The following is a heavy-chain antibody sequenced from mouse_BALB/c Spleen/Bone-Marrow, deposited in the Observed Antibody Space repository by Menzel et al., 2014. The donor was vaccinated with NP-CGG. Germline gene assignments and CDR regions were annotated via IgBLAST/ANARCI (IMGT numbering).Heavy chain of an antibody. D-gene: IGHD4-1*01. CDR3: ARGRDWDAWFAY. J-gene: IGHJ3*01. V-gene: IGHV1-82*01. CDR1: GYAFSSSW. CDR2: IYPGDGDT. Sequence: VQGVESGPELVKPGASVKISCKASGYAFSSSWMNWVKQRPGQGLEWIGRIYPGDGDTNYNGKFKGKATLTADKSSSTAYMQLSSLTSVGSAVYFCARGRDWDAWFAYWGQGTLVTVSA.